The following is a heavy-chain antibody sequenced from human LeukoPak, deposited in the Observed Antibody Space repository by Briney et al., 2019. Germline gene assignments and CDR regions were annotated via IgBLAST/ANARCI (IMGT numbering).Heavy chain of an antibody. D-gene: IGHD4-17*01. V-gene: IGHV3-23*01. J-gene: IGHJ4*02. CDR3: AKDQNPTVTTFDY. CDR2: ITGSGTT. Sequence: GGSLRLSCAASGFIFKNYGMSWVRQAPGKGLEWVSFITGSGTTYYADFVKGRFTISRDNAENTLYLQMNSLRAEDTAIYYCAKDQNPTVTTFDYWGQGTLVTVSS. CDR1: GFIFKNYG.